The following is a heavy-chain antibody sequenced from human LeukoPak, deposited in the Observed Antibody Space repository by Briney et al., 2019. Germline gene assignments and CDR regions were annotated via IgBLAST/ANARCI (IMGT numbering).Heavy chain of an antibody. CDR1: GCTFTSYG. V-gene: IGHV1-18*01. D-gene: IGHD3-22*01. CDR3: ARENDYYDSSGYYPDAFDI. Sequence: ASVKVSCTASGCTFTSYGISWVRQAPGQGLEWMGWISAYNGNTNYAQKLQGRVTMTTDTSTSTAYMELRSLRSDDTAVYYCARENDYYDSSGYYPDAFDIWGQGTMVTVSS. J-gene: IGHJ3*02. CDR2: ISAYNGNT.